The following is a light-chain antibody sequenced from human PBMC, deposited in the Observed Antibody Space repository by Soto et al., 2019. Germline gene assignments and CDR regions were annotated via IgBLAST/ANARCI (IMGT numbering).Light chain of an antibody. Sequence: QSVLTQPPSVSGAPGQRVTISCTGSSSNIGAGFDVPWYHQIAGTAPKLLIYGNSNRPSGVPYRFSGSKSGTSASLAINGVQHDEDAHDYYQTYDISTSGPGVFGGGTQLTVL. V-gene: IGLV1-40*01. CDR1: SSNIGAGFD. CDR3: QTYDISTSGPGV. J-gene: IGLJ3*02. CDR2: GNS.